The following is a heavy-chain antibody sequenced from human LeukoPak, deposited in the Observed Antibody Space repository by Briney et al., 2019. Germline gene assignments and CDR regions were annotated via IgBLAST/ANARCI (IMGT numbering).Heavy chain of an antibody. V-gene: IGHV3-23*01. J-gene: IGHJ4*02. CDR2: IRGSGGNT. D-gene: IGHD2-2*01. CDR3: ARYCSGTCYSGFQY. Sequence: GGSLRLSCAASGFTFSNYAMSWVRQAPGKGLEWVSTIRGSGGNTYYADSVKGRFTISRDTSKNTLYLQMNSLRAEDTALYYCARYCSGTCYSGFQYWGQGTLVTVSP. CDR1: GFTFSNYA.